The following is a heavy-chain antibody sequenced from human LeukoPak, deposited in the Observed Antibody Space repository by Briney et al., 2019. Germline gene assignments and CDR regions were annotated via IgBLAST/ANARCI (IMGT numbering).Heavy chain of an antibody. CDR2: ISWNSGSI. CDR3: AKQPSPAYDFWSGYYDY. D-gene: IGHD3-3*01. V-gene: IGHV3-9*01. Sequence: GRSLRLSCAASGFTFDDYAMHWVRHAPGKGLEWVSGISWNSGSIGYADSVEGRFTISRDNAKNSLYLQMNSLRAEDTALYYCAKQPSPAYDFWSGYYDYWGQGTLVTVSS. CDR1: GFTFDDYA. J-gene: IGHJ4*02.